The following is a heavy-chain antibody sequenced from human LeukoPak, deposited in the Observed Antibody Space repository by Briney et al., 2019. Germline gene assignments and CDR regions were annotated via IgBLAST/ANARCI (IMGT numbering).Heavy chain of an antibody. V-gene: IGHV3-30-3*01. Sequence: GGSLRLSCAASGFTFSSYAMPWVRQAPGKGLERVAVISYDGSNKYYANSVKGRFTISRDNSKNTLYLQMNSLRAEDTAVYYCARESYSSSWSLDYWGQGTLVTVSS. CDR2: ISYDGSNK. J-gene: IGHJ4*02. CDR1: GFTFSSYA. D-gene: IGHD6-13*01. CDR3: ARESYSSSWSLDY.